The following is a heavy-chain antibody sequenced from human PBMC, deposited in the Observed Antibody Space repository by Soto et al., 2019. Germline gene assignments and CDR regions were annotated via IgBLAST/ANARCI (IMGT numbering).Heavy chain of an antibody. CDR1: GFTFSSYA. CDR3: AKSRSGSYLHYFDF. J-gene: IGHJ4*02. V-gene: IGHV3-23*01. CDR2: ISGSGGST. Sequence: EVQLLESGGGLVQPGGSLRLSCAASGFTFSSYAMSWVRQAPGKGLEWVAAISGSGGSTYYADSVKGRFTISRDNSKNTLYLQMSSRRAEDTAVYYCAKSRSGSYLHYFDFWGQGTLVTVSS. D-gene: IGHD3-10*01.